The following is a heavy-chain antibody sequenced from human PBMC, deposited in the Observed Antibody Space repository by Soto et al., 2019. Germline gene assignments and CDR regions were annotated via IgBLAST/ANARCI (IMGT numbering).Heavy chain of an antibody. D-gene: IGHD3-16*01. CDR1: LSSYA. J-gene: IGHJ6*02. CDR3: AKGELFVGGTIYGMDV. Sequence: QPGGSLRLSCAVSLSSYAMTWVRQAPGKGLEWVAGISVSGGSTNYAVSVKGRFTISRDNDKNTVYLQMNSLRAEDTAVYYCAKGELFVGGTIYGMDVWGQGTTVTVSS. V-gene: IGHV3-23*01. CDR2: ISVSGGST.